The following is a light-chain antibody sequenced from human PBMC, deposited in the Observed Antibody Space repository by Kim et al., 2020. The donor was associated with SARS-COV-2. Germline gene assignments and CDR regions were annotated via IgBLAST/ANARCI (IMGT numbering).Light chain of an antibody. Sequence: DIVLTQSPGTLSLSPGETATLSCRASQSVSSTYLAWYQQKPGQAPRLLIYGASSRATGIPDRFSGSGSGTDFTLTIFRLEPEDFAVYYCQQFGRSSGTFCQGTKVDIK. V-gene: IGKV3-20*01. CDR1: QSVSSTY. J-gene: IGKJ1*01. CDR2: GAS. CDR3: QQFGRSSGT.